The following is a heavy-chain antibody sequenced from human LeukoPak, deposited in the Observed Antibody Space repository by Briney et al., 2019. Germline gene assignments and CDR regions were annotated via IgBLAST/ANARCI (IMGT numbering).Heavy chain of an antibody. CDR2: ISGSGGST. D-gene: IGHD3-10*01. Sequence: GGSLRLSCAASGFTFSSYGMSWVRQAPGKGLEWVSAISGSGGSTYYADSVKGRFTISRDNSKNTLYLHMNSLRTEDTAVYYCARQWSGLVYYMDVWGKGTTVTVSS. CDR3: ARQWSGLVYYMDV. V-gene: IGHV3-23*01. CDR1: GFTFSSYG. J-gene: IGHJ6*03.